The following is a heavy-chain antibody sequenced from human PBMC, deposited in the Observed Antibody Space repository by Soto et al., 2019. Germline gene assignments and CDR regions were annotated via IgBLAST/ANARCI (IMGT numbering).Heavy chain of an antibody. CDR3: ARARSAAVTGWFAL. J-gene: IGHJ5*01. D-gene: IGHD6-13*01. Sequence: QVQLVQSGADVKKPGASVKVSCKASGYTVTSYYINWVRQATGQGIEWMGGMNPNSGNTGYAQKFQGRVTMTSNTSISTPYMELSSLRSEHTAVYYCARARSAAVTGWFALWGQGTLFTVYS. CDR1: GYTVTSYY. V-gene: IGHV1-8*01. CDR2: MNPNSGNT.